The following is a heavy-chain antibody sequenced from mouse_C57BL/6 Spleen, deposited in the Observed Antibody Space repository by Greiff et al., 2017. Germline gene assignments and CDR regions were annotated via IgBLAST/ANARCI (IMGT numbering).Heavy chain of an antibody. Sequence: EVQLQESGGDLVKPGGSLKLSCAASGFTFSSYGMSWVRQTPDKRLEWVATISSGGSYTYYPDSVKGRFTISRDNAKNTLYLQMSSLKSEDTAMYYCARLGDSPWFAYWGQGTLVTVSA. V-gene: IGHV5-6*01. D-gene: IGHD2-12*01. CDR3: ARLGDSPWFAY. CDR2: ISSGGSYT. CDR1: GFTFSSYG. J-gene: IGHJ3*01.